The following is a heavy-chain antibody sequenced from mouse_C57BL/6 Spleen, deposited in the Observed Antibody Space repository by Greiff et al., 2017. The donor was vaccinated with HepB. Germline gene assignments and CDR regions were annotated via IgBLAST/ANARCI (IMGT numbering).Heavy chain of an antibody. CDR1: GYTFTSYW. CDR2: IYPGSGST. D-gene: IGHD2-1*01. V-gene: IGHV1-55*01. CDR3: ARCGNYDAMDY. Sequence: QVQLQQPGAELVKPGASVKMSCKASGYTFTSYWITWVKQRPGQGLEWIGDIYPGSGSTNYNEKFKSKATLTVDISSSTAYMQLSSLTSEDSAVYYCARCGNYDAMDYWGQGTSVTVAS. J-gene: IGHJ4*01.